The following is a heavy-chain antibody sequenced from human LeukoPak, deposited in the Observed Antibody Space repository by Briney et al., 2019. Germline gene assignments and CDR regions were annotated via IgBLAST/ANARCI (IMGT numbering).Heavy chain of an antibody. D-gene: IGHD1-26*01. V-gene: IGHV4-4*09. Sequence: SETLSLTYTVSGASISNYYWSWIRQTPEKGLEWMGHIHSSGGSSYYPSLKSRLTLSIDTSRNQLSLKLPSVTAADTAVYFCARLGSYHDFWGQGALVTVSS. CDR1: GASISNYY. CDR3: ARLGSYHDF. CDR2: IHSSGGS. J-gene: IGHJ4*02.